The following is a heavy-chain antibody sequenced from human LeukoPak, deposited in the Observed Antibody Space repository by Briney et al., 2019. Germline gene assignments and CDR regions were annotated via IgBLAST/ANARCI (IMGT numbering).Heavy chain of an antibody. V-gene: IGHV3-23*01. CDR1: GITLSNYG. D-gene: IGHD3-10*01. Sequence: GGSLRLSYAVSGITLSNYGMSWVRQAPGKGLEWVAGLSGSGGGTNYADSVQGRFTIFRDNPKNTLYLQMNSLRAEDTAVYFCAKRGVVIRVFLVGFHKEAYYFDSWGQGALVTVSS. CDR2: LSGSGGGT. J-gene: IGHJ4*02. CDR3: AKRGVVIRVFLVGFHKEAYYFDS.